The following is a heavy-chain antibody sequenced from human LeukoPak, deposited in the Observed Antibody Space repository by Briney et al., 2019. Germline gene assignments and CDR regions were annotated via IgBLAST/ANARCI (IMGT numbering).Heavy chain of an antibody. J-gene: IGHJ4*02. D-gene: IGHD6-13*01. V-gene: IGHV4-59*01. CDR1: GGSISSYY. CDR2: IYYSGST. Sequence: PSETLSLTCTVSGGSISSYYWSWIRQPPGKGLEWIGYIYYSGSTNYNPSLKSRVTISVDTSKNQFSLKLSSVTAADTAAYYCARALSSSWYLRPAYFDYWGQGTLVTVSS. CDR3: ARALSSSWYLRPAYFDY.